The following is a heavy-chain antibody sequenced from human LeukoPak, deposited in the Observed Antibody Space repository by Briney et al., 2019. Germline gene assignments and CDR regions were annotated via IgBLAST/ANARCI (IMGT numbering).Heavy chain of an antibody. Sequence: GASVNVSCTASGYTFTSYYMHWVRQAPGQGLEWMGIINPSGGSTSYAQKFQGRVTMTRDTSTSTVYMELSSLRSEDTAVYYCARRVPYYYDSSGPSPFDYWGQGTLVTVSS. CDR3: ARRVPYYYDSSGPSPFDY. V-gene: IGHV1-46*01. CDR2: INPSGGST. D-gene: IGHD3-22*01. J-gene: IGHJ4*02. CDR1: GYTFTSYY.